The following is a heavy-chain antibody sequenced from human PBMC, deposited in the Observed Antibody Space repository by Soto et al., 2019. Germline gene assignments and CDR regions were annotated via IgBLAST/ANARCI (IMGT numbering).Heavy chain of an antibody. CDR3: AKALGYCSGGSCHNYYYYGMDV. V-gene: IGHV3-30*18. Sequence: QVQLVESGGGVVQPGRSLRLSCAASGFTFSSYGMHWVRQAPGKGLEWVAVISYDGSNKYYADSVKGRFTISRDNSKNTLYLQMNSLRAEDTAVYYCAKALGYCSGGSCHNYYYYGMDVWGQGTTVTVSS. CDR1: GFTFSSYG. J-gene: IGHJ6*02. CDR2: ISYDGSNK. D-gene: IGHD2-15*01.